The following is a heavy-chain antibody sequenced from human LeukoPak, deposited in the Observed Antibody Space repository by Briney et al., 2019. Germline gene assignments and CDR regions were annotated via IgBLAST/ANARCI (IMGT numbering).Heavy chain of an antibody. V-gene: IGHV1-46*01. J-gene: IGHJ6*02. CDR2: INPSGGST. CDR1: GYTFTSYY. CDR3: ARDVQDYYDSSGYPPYYYGMDV. Sequence: ASVKVSCKASGYTFTSYYMHWVRQAPGQGLKWMGIINPSGGSTSYAQKFQGRVTMTRDTSTSTVYMELSSLRSEDTAVYYCARDVQDYYDSSGYPPYYYGMDVWGQGTTVTVSS. D-gene: IGHD3-22*01.